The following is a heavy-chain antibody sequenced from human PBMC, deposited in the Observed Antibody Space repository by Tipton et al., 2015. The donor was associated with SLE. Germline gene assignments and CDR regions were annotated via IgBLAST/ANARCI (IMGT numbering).Heavy chain of an antibody. CDR3: AREQGWFGEYYYYYMDV. J-gene: IGHJ6*03. CDR2: ISYDGSNK. D-gene: IGHD3-10*01. CDR1: GFTFSSYA. Sequence: SLRLSCAVSGFTFSSYAMHWVRQAPGKGLEWVAVISYDGSNKYYADSVKGRFTISRDNSKNTLYLQMNSLRAEDTAVYYCAREQGWFGEYYYYYMDVWGKGTMVTVSS. V-gene: IGHV3-30-3*01.